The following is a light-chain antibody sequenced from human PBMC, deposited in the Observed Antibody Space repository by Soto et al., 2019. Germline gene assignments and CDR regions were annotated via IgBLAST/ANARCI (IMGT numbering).Light chain of an antibody. CDR1: QSVSSSY. V-gene: IGKV3-20*01. CDR3: QQYGSSPVYT. J-gene: IGKJ3*01. CDR2: GAS. Sequence: EIVLTQSPGTLSLSPGERATLSCRASQSVSSSYLAWYQQKPGQAPRLLIYGASSRATGSPDRFRGSGSVTDFTLTISRLEPEDFAVYYCQQYGSSPVYTFGPGTQVDIK.